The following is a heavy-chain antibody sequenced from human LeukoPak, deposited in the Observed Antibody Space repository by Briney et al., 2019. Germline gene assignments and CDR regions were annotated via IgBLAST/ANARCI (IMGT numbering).Heavy chain of an antibody. D-gene: IGHD3-16*01. V-gene: IGHV3-33*01. CDR1: GFTFSTYG. CDR2: IWHDGSLK. Sequence: GRSLRLSCAASGFTFSTYGMHWVRQAPGKGLEWVAVIWHDGSLKYYGESVKGRFTISRADSENTLYLHMNSLTAEDTAVYYCSRDLGDRITGYYFDYWGQGTLVTVSS. CDR3: SRDLGDRITGYYFDY. J-gene: IGHJ4*02.